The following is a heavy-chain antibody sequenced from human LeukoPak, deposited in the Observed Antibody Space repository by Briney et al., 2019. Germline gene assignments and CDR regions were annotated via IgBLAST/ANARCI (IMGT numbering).Heavy chain of an antibody. CDR3: ARDLTLVVPAAIDAFDI. J-gene: IGHJ3*02. D-gene: IGHD2-2*01. V-gene: IGHV4-30-2*01. CDR2: IYHSGST. Sequence: PSQTLSLTCSVSGGSISSDIYYWSWIRQPPGKGLEWIGYIYHSGSTDYNPSLKSRVTISVDRSKNQFSLNLSSVTAADTAVYYCARDLTLVVPAAIDAFDIWGQGTMVTVSS. CDR1: GGSISSDIYY.